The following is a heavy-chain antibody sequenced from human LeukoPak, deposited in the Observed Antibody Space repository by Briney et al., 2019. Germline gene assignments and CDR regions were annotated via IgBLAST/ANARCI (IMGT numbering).Heavy chain of an antibody. Sequence: EASVKVSCKASGGTFSSYAISWVRQAPGQGLEWMGGIIPIFGTANYVQKFQSRVTITADESTSTAYMELSSLRSEDTAVYYCANREAYCSSTSCYAFDIWGQGTMVTVSS. V-gene: IGHV1-69*13. D-gene: IGHD2-2*01. CDR1: GGTFSSYA. CDR3: ANREAYCSSTSCYAFDI. CDR2: IIPIFGTA. J-gene: IGHJ3*02.